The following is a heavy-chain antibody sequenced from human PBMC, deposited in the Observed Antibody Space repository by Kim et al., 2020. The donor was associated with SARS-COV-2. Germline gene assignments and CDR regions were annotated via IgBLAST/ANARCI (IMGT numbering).Heavy chain of an antibody. D-gene: IGHD3-3*01. V-gene: IGHV4-34*01. CDR2: INHSGST. J-gene: IGHJ5*02. CDR3: ARGTNFWSGYRGYWFDP. Sequence: SETLSLTCAVYGGSFSGYYWSWVRQPPGKGLEWIGEINHSGSTNYNPSLKSRVTISVDTSKNQFSLKLSSVTAADTAVYYCARGTNFWSGYRGYWFDPWGQGTLVTVSS. CDR1: GGSFSGYY.